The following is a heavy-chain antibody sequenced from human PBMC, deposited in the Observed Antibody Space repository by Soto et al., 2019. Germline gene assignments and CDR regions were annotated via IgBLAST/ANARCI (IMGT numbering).Heavy chain of an antibody. D-gene: IGHD1-26*01. J-gene: IGHJ4*02. CDR1: GYSFASHW. Sequence: PVESLRIYRKVSGYSFASHWVAWVLQMPEKGLEWIGTIYPGDSDTKYSSAFRGHVTISADTSVSTAYLQWRSLEATDSAIYYCARYSGSYWHYLDFWGQGTMVTVSS. CDR3: ARYSGSYWHYLDF. CDR2: IYPGDSDT. V-gene: IGHV5-51*01.